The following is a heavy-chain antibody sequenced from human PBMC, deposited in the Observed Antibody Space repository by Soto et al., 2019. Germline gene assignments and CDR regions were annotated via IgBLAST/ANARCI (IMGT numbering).Heavy chain of an antibody. CDR2: ISPGSRYP. Sequence: PGGSLRLSCASSGFTFSDYYMSWIRQAPGKGLEWLSYISPGSRYPAYADSVKGRFTISRDNSKNTLYLQMNSLRAEDTAVYYCARDQGWTEAGMDVWGQGTTVTVSS. D-gene: IGHD6-19*01. CDR3: ARDQGWTEAGMDV. CDR1: GFTFSDYY. V-gene: IGHV3-11*06. J-gene: IGHJ6*02.